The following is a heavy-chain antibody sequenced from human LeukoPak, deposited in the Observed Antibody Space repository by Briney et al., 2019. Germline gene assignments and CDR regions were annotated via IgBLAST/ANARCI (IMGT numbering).Heavy chain of an antibody. D-gene: IGHD3-22*01. V-gene: IGHV3-23*01. J-gene: IGHJ4*02. CDR3: AKDSDRSGGFFDY. CDR1: GFTFSSYA. CDR2: ISGSGGST. Sequence: GGSLRLSCAASGFTFSSYAMSWVRQAPGKGLEWVSAISGSGGSTYYADSVKGRFTISRDNSKNTLYLQMNSLRAEDTAVHYCAKDSDRSGGFFDYWGQGTLVTVSS.